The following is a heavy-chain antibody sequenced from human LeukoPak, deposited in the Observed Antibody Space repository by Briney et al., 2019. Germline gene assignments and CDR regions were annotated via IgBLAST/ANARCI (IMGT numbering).Heavy chain of an antibody. Sequence: PGGSLRLSCAASGFTVRSNYMSWVRQAPGKGLVWVSRINSDGSSTTYADSVKGRFTISRDNAKNTLYLQMNSLRAEDTAVYYCARGYSYGFFDYWGQGTLATVSS. CDR3: ARGYSYGFFDY. D-gene: IGHD5-18*01. CDR2: INSDGSST. V-gene: IGHV3-74*01. J-gene: IGHJ4*02. CDR1: GFTVRSNY.